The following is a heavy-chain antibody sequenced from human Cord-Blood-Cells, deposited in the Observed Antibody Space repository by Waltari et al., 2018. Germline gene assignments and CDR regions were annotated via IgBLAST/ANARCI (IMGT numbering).Heavy chain of an antibody. CDR1: GFTFSSYA. J-gene: IGHJ3*02. CDR3: AREGRAADAFDI. CDR2: ISYDGSNK. D-gene: IGHD6-13*01. V-gene: IGHV3-30*04. Sequence: QVQLVESGGGVVQPGRSLRLSCAASGFTFSSYAMHLVRQAPGKWLEWVAVISYDGSNKYYADSVKGRFTISRDNSKNTLYLQMNSLRAEDTAVYYCAREGRAADAFDIWGQGTMVTVSS.